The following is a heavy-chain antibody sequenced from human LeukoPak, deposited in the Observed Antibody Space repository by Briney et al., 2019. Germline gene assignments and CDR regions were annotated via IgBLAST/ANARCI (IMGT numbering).Heavy chain of an antibody. CDR3: ARDPYSGAYGDTYYYFMDV. D-gene: IGHD1-26*01. J-gene: IGHJ6*03. V-gene: IGHV3-21*01. CDR2: ITTSSSYT. Sequence: GGSLRLSCEASGFSFSSYNMDWVRQTPAKGLEWISSITTSSSYTFYADSVKGRFTISRDNARNSLYLQMNSLTAEDTAVYYCARDPYSGAYGDTYYYFMDVWGKGTTVTISS. CDR1: GFSFSSYN.